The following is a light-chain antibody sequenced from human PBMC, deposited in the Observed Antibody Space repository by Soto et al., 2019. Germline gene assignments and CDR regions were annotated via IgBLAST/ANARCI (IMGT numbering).Light chain of an antibody. CDR2: KAS. CDR1: QSISSW. Sequence: DIPMTQSPSTLSASVEDRITITCRASQSISSWLAWYQQKPGKAPKLLIYKASSLESGVPSRFSGSGSGTEFTLTISSLQPDDFATHYCQQYISSPRTFGQGTKVEIK. CDR3: QQYISSPRT. V-gene: IGKV1-5*03. J-gene: IGKJ1*01.